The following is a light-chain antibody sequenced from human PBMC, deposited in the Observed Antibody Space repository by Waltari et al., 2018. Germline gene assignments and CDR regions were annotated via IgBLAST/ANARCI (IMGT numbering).Light chain of an antibody. CDR1: QSVSRA. CDR3: QHYVRLPAT. J-gene: IGKJ1*01. CDR2: GAY. Sequence: EIVLTQSPVSLSSSPGERVTLSCRASQSVSRALAWYQQKPGQAPRLLIFGAYNRATGIPERLSGSGYETEFSLTISRMEPEDFAVYYCQHYVRLPATFGRGTKVEIK. V-gene: IGKV3-20*01.